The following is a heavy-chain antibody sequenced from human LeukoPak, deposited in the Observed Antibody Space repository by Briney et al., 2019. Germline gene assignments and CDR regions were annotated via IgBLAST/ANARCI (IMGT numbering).Heavy chain of an antibody. D-gene: IGHD3-22*01. CDR1: GFTFSSYW. J-gene: IGHJ4*02. CDR3: AKGQSSSGLRNYFDY. CDR2: ISASGGTT. V-gene: IGHV3-23*01. Sequence: TGGSLRLSCAASGFTFSSYWMHWVRQAPGKGLEWVSGISASGGTTYYADSVKGRFTISRDNSKNTLYLQMNSLRAEDTAVYYCAKGQSSSGLRNYFDYWGQGTLVTVSS.